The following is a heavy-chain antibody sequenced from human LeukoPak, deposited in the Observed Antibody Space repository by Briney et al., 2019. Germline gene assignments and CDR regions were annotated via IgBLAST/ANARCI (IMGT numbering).Heavy chain of an antibody. J-gene: IGHJ4*02. CDR3: AREPEYYYDNSGPDY. V-gene: IGHV3-7*01. Sequence: PGGSLRLSCAASGFTFSSYGMSWVRQAPGKGLEWVANIKQDVSEKYSVDSVKGRFTISRDNAKTSLYLQMNSLRVEDTAVYYCAREPEYYYDNSGPDYWGQGTLVTVSS. D-gene: IGHD3-22*01. CDR1: GFTFSSYG. CDR2: IKQDVSEK.